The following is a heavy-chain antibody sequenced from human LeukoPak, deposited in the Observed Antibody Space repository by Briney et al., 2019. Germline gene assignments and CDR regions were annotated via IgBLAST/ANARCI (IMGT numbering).Heavy chain of an antibody. CDR3: ARHSSGWDGRWFDP. CDR1: GGSISSGDYY. CDR2: IYYSGST. Sequence: PSETLSLTCTVSGGSISSGDYYWSWIRQPPGKGLEWIGYIYYSGSTYYNPSLKSRVTISVDMSKNQFSLKLSSVTAADTAVYYCARHSSGWDGRWFDPWGQGTLVTVSS. J-gene: IGHJ5*02. D-gene: IGHD6-19*01. V-gene: IGHV4-30-4*08.